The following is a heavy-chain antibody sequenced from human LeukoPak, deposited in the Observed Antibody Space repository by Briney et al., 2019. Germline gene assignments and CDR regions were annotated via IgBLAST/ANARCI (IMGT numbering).Heavy chain of an antibody. CDR3: ASPVGCSGGSCYSYGSFDY. CDR2: ISSSGSTI. CDR1: GFTFSDYY. J-gene: IGHJ4*02. D-gene: IGHD2-15*01. V-gene: IGHV3-11*04. Sequence: GGSLRLSCAASGFTFSDYYMSWIRQAPGKGLEWVPYISSSGSTIYYADSVKGRFTISRDNAKNSLYLQMNSLRAEDTAVYYRASPVGCSGGSCYSYGSFDYWGQGALVTVSS.